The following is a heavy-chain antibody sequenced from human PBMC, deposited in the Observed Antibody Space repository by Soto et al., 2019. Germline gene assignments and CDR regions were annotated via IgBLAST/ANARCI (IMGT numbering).Heavy chain of an antibody. CDR1: GLSFSGYY. CDR2: INHSGST. D-gene: IGHD5-12*01. V-gene: IGHV4-34*01. Sequence: ETLSLSCAVYGLSFSGYYLNWIRQAPGKGLEWIGEINHSGSTNYNPSLKSRVTISVDTSKNQFSLKLSSVTAADTAVYYCVRDKRWLQLKGNWFDPWGQGTLVTVS. J-gene: IGHJ5*02. CDR3: VRDKRWLQLKGNWFDP.